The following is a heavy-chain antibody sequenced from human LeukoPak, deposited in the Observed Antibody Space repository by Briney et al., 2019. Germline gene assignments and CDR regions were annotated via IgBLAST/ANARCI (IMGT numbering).Heavy chain of an antibody. CDR2: INGGGSST. CDR3: ARQLGHCDSGTCYFEY. CDR1: GFTFKSYF. J-gene: IGHJ4*02. D-gene: IGHD3-22*01. Sequence: PGGSLRLSCAASGFTFKSYFMTWVRQAPGKGLEWVSSINGGGSSTSYADSVKGRFTISRDNSKTTLFLQMNSLRAEDTAVYYCARQLGHCDSGTCYFEYWGQGTLVTVSS. V-gene: IGHV3-23*01.